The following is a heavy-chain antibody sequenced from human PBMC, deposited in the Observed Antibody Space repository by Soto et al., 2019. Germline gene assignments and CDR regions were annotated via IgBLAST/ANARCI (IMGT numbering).Heavy chain of an antibody. V-gene: IGHV3-74*01. CDR2: ISGDGSGT. D-gene: IGHD3-10*01. Sequence: EVQLVESGGGLVQPGGSLRLSCVASGFTYTNYWIHWVRQAPGTGRVWVSRISGDGSGTGYADPVEGRFPISRDNDKNTVYMQMNSRRAEDTAVHYCARGVRGEYGTDVWGQGNTVTVSS. J-gene: IGHJ6*02. CDR1: GFTYTNYW. CDR3: ARGVRGEYGTDV.